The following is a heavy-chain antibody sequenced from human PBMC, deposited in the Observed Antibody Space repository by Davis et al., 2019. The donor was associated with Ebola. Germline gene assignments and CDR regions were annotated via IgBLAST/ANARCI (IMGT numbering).Heavy chain of an antibody. CDR1: GFTFSSYG. D-gene: IGHD5-12*01. CDR2: ISYDGSSK. J-gene: IGHJ4*02. V-gene: IGHV3-30*18. CDR3: AKDWDHYDPQY. Sequence: GGSLRLSCAASGFTFSSYGMHWVRQAPGKGLEWVAVISYDGSSKYYADSVKGRFTISRDNSKNTLCLQMDSLRAEDTAVYHCAKDWDHYDPQYWGQGTLVTVSS.